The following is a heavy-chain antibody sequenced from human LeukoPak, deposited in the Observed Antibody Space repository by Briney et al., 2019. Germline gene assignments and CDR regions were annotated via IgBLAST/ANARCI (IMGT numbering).Heavy chain of an antibody. CDR2: ISSSGSTI. D-gene: IGHD3-16*01. J-gene: IGHJ4*02. V-gene: IGHV3-48*03. Sequence: GGSLRLSCAASGFTFSIYEMNRVRQAPGKGLEWVSYISSSGSTIYYADSVKGRFTISRDNAKSSLYLQMNSLRAEDTAVYYCARGKRGPIDYRGQGTLVTVSS. CDR1: GFTFSIYE. CDR3: ARGKRGPIDY.